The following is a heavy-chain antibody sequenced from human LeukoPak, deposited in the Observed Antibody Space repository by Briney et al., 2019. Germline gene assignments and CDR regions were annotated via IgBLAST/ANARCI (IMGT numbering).Heavy chain of an antibody. CDR1: GGSISSSSYY. V-gene: IGHV4-39*01. D-gene: IGHD4-17*01. CDR3: ARHQTTTVTPDY. J-gene: IGHJ4*02. Sequence: SETLSLTCTVSGGSISSSSYYWGWIRQPPGKGLEWIGSIYYSGSTYCNPSLKSRVTISVDTSKNQFSLKLSSVTAADTAVYYCARHQTTTVTPDYWGQGTLVTVSS. CDR2: IYYSGST.